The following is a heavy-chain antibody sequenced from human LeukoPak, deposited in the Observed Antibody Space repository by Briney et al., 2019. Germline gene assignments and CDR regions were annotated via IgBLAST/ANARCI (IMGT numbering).Heavy chain of an antibody. J-gene: IGHJ4*02. Sequence: PGGSLRLSCTASGFSVSANYMSWVRQAPGKGLEWVSTISSSGGSTAYADSVKGRFTISRDNSKNTLYLQMNSLRADDTAIYYCAPRQVDYWGQGTLVTVSS. CDR1: GFSVSANY. CDR3: APRQVDY. CDR2: ISSSGGST. V-gene: IGHV3-23*01.